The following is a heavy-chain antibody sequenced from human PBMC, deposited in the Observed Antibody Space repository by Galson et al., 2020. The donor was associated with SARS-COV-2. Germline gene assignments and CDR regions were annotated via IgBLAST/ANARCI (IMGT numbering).Heavy chain of an antibody. CDR2: INHSGST. CDR3: AREGGSVSTHYGMDV. J-gene: IGHJ6*02. V-gene: IGHV4-34*01. Sequence: SQTLSLTCAVYGGSFSGYYWSWIRQPPGKGLEWIGEINHSGSTNYNPSLKSRVTISVDTSKNQFSLKLSSVTAADTAGYYGAREGGSVSTHYGMDVWGQGTTVTVSS. D-gene: IGHD2-15*01. CDR1: GGSFSGYY.